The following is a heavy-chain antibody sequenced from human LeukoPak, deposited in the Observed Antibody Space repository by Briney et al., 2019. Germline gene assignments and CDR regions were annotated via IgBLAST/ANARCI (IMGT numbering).Heavy chain of an antibody. J-gene: IGHJ4*02. V-gene: IGHV3-30*01. CDR3: ARTASGSPTA. CDR2: ISYDGSNK. CDR1: GFTFSSYA. D-gene: IGHD1-26*01. Sequence: PGRSLRLSCAASGFTFSSYAMHWVRQAPGKGLEWVAVISYDGSNKYYADSVKGRFTISRDNSKSTLYLQMNSLRAEDTAVYYCARTASGSPTAWGQGTLVTVSS.